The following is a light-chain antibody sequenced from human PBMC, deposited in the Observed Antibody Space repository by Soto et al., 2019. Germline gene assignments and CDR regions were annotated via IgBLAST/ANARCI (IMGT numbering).Light chain of an antibody. CDR3: CSYAGSYTVV. CDR2: DVS. J-gene: IGLJ2*01. V-gene: IGLV2-11*01. Sequence: QSALTQPRSVSGSPGQSVTISCTGTTSDVGGYKYVSWYQQHPGKAPKLMIYDVSQRPSGVPDRFSGSKSGNTASLTISGIQNEDEDDYYCCSYAGSYTVVFGGGTKLTVL. CDR1: TSDVGGYKY.